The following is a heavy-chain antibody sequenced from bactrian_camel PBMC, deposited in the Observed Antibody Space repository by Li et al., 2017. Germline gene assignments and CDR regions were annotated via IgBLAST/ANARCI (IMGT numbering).Heavy chain of an antibody. CDR2: IDMDGKI. CDR1: GFTFSGCA. Sequence: DVQLVESGGGLVQPGGSLRLSCVASGFTFSGCAMSWVRQAPGKEREAVAVIDMDGKINYADSVKDRFTISRDNDKPTLYLQMENLKSEDSDMYYCAAKVVEGSCSTVTAIDLWGRGTQVTVS. D-gene: IGHD6*01. V-gene: IGHV3S67*01. J-gene: IGHJ7*01.